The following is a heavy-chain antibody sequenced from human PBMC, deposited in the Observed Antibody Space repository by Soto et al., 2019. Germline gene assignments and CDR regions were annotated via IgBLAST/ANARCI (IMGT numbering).Heavy chain of an antibody. V-gene: IGHV3-15*07. CDR2: IKSKTDGGTT. CDR3: GSRH. Sequence: GGSLRLSCAASGFTFSNAWMNWVRQAPGKGLEWVGRIKSKTDGGTTDYAAPVKGRFTISRDDSRNMVYLQMNNLKSEDTAMYYCGSRHWGQGTLVTVSS. CDR1: GFTFSNAW. J-gene: IGHJ4*02.